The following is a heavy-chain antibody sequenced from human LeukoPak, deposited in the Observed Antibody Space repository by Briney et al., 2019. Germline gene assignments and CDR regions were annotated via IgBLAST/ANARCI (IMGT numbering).Heavy chain of an antibody. Sequence: HGESLRISCNGSGYNFVSYCLGWVRQTPGKGLEWMGFIYPGDSEVRFSPSFQGLVTFSADKSISSAHLQWASLKASDTAVYYCARQGPGLRPDYWGQGTLVSVSS. CDR2: IYPGDSEV. CDR1: GYNFVSYC. V-gene: IGHV5-51*01. J-gene: IGHJ4*02. CDR3: ARQGPGLRPDY.